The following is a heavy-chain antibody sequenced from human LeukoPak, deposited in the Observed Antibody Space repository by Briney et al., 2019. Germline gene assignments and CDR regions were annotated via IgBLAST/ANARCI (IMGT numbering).Heavy chain of an antibody. CDR2: INPNSGGT. CDR3: ARDGYCSGGSCLTWFDP. V-gene: IGHV1-2*02. D-gene: IGHD2-15*01. J-gene: IGHJ5*02. Sequence: ASVKVSCKASGYTFTDLYIHWVRQAPGHGLEWLGWINPNSGGTNYAQKLQGRVTMTTDTSTSTAYMELRSLRSDDTAVYYCARDGYCSGGSCLTWFDPWGQGTLVTVSS. CDR1: GYTFTDLY.